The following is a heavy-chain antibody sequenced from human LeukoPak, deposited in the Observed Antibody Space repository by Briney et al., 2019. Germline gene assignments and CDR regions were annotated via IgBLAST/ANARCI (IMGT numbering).Heavy chain of an antibody. D-gene: IGHD3-16*01. V-gene: IGHV4-61*01. CDR3: ARALGPYYFDY. CDR2: IYYSGST. CDR1: GGSVSSGSYY. Sequence: SETLSLTCTVSGGSVSSGSYYWSWVRQPPGKGLEWIGYIYYSGSTNYNPSLKSRVTISVDTSTNQFSLKLSSVTAADTAVYYCARALGPYYFDYWGQGTLVTVSS. J-gene: IGHJ4*02.